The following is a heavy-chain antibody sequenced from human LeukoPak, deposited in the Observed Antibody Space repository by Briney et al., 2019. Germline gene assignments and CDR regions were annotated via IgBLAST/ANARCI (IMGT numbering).Heavy chain of an antibody. J-gene: IGHJ4*02. CDR2: ISGSGGST. D-gene: IGHD2-21*02. V-gene: IGHV3-23*01. CDR1: GFTFSSYA. Sequence: GGSLRLSCAASGFTFSSYAMSWVRQAPGKGLEWVPAISGSGGSTYYADSVKGRFTISRDNSKNTLYLQMNSLRAEDTAVYYCAKDKAYCGGDCYGSFDYWGQGTLVTVSS. CDR3: AKDKAYCGGDCYGSFDY.